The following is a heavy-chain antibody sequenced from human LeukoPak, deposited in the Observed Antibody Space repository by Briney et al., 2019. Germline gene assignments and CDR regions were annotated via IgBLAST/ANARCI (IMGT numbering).Heavy chain of an antibody. CDR3: ASQVVPAAIPDAFDI. CDR1: GYSINSGYY. J-gene: IGHJ3*02. Sequence: SETLSLTCAVSGYSINSGYYGGWNRQPPGKGLELIGSIYRSGSTYFNPSLRSRVTISLDTSKNQFSLKLSSVTAADTAVYYCASQVVPAAIPDAFDIWGQGTMVTVSS. D-gene: IGHD2-2*01. CDR2: IYRSGST. V-gene: IGHV4-38-2*01.